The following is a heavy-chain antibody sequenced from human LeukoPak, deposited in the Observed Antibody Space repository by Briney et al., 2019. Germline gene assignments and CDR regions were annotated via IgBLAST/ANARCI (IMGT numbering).Heavy chain of an antibody. Sequence: GGSLRLSCTASGFIFSDYPMHWVRQAPGKGLEWVALIWSDGSVMLYADSVKGRFTISRDNSKSTLFLQMDSLRAEDTGVYYCAAEPAPAAFDYWGQGTLVTVSS. CDR2: IWSDGSVM. CDR3: AAEPAPAAFDY. D-gene: IGHD6-13*01. V-gene: IGHV3-33*08. J-gene: IGHJ4*02. CDR1: GFIFSDYP.